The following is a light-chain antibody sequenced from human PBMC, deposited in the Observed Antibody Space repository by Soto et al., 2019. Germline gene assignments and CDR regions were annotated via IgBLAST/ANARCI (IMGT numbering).Light chain of an antibody. V-gene: IGLV2-14*01. CDR1: SRDVGGYDY. J-gene: IGLJ1*01. CDR2: DVS. CDR3: SSYTSSSTLYV. Sequence: QSVLTQPASVSGSPGQSITISCTGTSRDVGGYDYVSWYHQHPGKAPKLMISDVSNRPSGVSNRFSGSKSGNTASLTIPGLQAEDEADYYCSSYTSSSTLYVFGTGTKATVL.